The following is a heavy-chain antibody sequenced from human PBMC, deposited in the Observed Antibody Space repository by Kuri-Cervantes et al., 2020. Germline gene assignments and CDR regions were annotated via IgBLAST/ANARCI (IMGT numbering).Heavy chain of an antibody. CDR2: IYYSGST. CDR1: GGSISSYY. D-gene: IGHD3-10*01. J-gene: IGHJ6*02. V-gene: IGHV4-59*13. CDR3: ARATPYYYGSGSYLSPCGMDV. Sequence: GSLRLSCTVSGGSISSYYWSWIQQPPGKGLEWIGYIYYSGSTNYNPSLKSRVTISVDTSKNKFSLKLSSVTAADTAVYYCARATPYYYGSGSYLSPCGMDVWGQGTTVTVSS.